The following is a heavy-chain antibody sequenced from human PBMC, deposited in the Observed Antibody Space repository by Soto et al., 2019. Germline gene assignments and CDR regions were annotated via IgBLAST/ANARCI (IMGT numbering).Heavy chain of an antibody. J-gene: IGHJ4*02. CDR3: ARDRKPTYYYDSSGYSSFDY. CDR2: IIPIFGTA. D-gene: IGHD3-22*01. Sequence: GASVKVSCKVSGGTFSSYAISWVRQAPGQGLEWMGGIIPIFGTANYAQKFQGRVTITADESTSTAYMELSSLRSEDTAVYYCARDRKPTYYYDSSGYSSFDYWGQGTLVTVSS. V-gene: IGHV1-69*13. CDR1: GGTFSSYA.